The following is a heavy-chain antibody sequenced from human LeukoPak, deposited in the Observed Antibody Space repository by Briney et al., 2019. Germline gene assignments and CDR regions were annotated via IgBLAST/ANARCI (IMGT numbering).Heavy chain of an antibody. CDR3: ARGYGSGSSYYYYGMDV. D-gene: IGHD3-10*01. V-gene: IGHV4-34*01. Sequence: SETLSLTCAVYGGSFSGYYWSWIRQPPGKRLEWIGEINHSGSTNYNPSLKSRVTISVDTSKNQFSLKLSSVTAADTAVYYCARGYGSGSSYYYYGMDVWGQGTTVTVSS. CDR1: GGSFSGYY. CDR2: INHSGST. J-gene: IGHJ6*02.